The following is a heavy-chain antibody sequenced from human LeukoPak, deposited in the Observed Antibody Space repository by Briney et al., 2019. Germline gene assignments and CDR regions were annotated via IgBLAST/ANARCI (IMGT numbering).Heavy chain of an antibody. D-gene: IGHD3-16*02. CDR1: GGSITFGSYY. V-gene: IGHV4-61*02. CDR3: ARVRVIPASSDD. J-gene: IGHJ4*02. CDR2: IYTSGRT. Sequence: PSETLSLTCTVSGGSITFGSYYWTWIRQPAGKGLEWIGRIYTSGRTFYNPSLKSRVTISMDTSMNQFSLRLNSVTAADTAVYYCARVRVIPASSDDWGQGALVTVSS.